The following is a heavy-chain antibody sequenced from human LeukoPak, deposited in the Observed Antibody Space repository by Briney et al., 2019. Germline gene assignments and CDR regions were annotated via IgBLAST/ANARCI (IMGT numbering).Heavy chain of an antibody. CDR1: GFTFTSSA. J-gene: IGHJ2*01. D-gene: IGHD6-19*01. CDR3: AADMTAVAGYWYFDL. V-gene: IGHV1-58*02. CDR2: IVVGSGNT. Sequence: GTSVKVSCRASGFTFTSSAMQWVRQARGQRLGWIGWIVVGSGNTNYAQKFQERVTITRDMSTSTAYMELSSLRSEDTAVYYCAADMTAVAGYWYFDLWGRGTLVTVSS.